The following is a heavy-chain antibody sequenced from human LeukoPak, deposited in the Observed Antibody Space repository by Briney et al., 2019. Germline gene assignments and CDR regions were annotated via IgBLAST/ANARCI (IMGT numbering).Heavy chain of an antibody. CDR3: ARRGIPAAGTYDY. V-gene: IGHV4-59*08. J-gene: IGHJ4*02. Sequence: SETLSLTCTVPRGSICGYYWSWIRPPPGKGLEWSGYISYSGSTNYNPSLKSRVTMSVDTSKNQFSLRLSSVTAADTAVYYCARRGIPAAGTYDYWGQGTLVTVSS. CDR2: ISYSGST. D-gene: IGHD6-13*01. CDR1: RGSICGYY.